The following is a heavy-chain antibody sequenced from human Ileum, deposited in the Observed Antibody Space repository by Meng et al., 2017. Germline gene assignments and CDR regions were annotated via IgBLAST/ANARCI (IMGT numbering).Heavy chain of an antibody. Sequence: GESLKISCAASGFTFSHYWMHWVRQAPGEGLVSVSRIDTEGTGTLYAASVKGRFTISRDNAKNTLYLQMNSLRAEETAEYYCLRDNWGTFDWGQGTLVTVSS. CDR1: GFTFSHYW. D-gene: IGHD7-27*01. V-gene: IGHV3-74*01. J-gene: IGHJ4*02. CDR3: LRDNWGTFD. CDR2: IDTEGTGT.